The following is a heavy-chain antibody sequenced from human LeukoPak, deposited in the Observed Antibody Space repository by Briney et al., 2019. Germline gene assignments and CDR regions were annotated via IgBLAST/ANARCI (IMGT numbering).Heavy chain of an antibody. CDR2: IYHSGST. J-gene: IGHJ6*03. D-gene: IGHD3-10*01. CDR1: GYSISSGYY. CDR3: ARIGGSESYRDYYMDV. Sequence: SETLSLTCAVSGYSISSGYYWGWIRQPPGKGLEWIGSIYHSGSTYYNPSLKSRVTISVDTSKNQFSLKLSSVTAADTAVYYCARIGGSESYRDYYMDVWGKGTTVTVSS. V-gene: IGHV4-38-2*01.